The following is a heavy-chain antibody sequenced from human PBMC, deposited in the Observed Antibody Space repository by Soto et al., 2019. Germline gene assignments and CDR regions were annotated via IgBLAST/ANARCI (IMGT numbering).Heavy chain of an antibody. Sequence: QVQLQESGPGLMKPSQTLSLTCTVSGDSISSVYNDWSWIRQPPGEGLEWIGFISYSGTTSYSPSLKSRLAISLDTSKNQFSLSLTSVTASDTAVYYCARGRRYSYGLDPWGQGTLVTVSS. D-gene: IGHD5-12*01. V-gene: IGHV4-30-4*01. J-gene: IGHJ5*02. CDR3: ARGRRYSYGLDP. CDR1: GDSISSVYND. CDR2: ISYSGTT.